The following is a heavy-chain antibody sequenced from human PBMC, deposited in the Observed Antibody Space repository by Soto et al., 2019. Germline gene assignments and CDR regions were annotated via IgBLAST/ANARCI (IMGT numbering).Heavy chain of an antibody. D-gene: IGHD2-21*02. CDR3: ARSIVVVAALDY. J-gene: IGHJ4*02. CDR2: INAGNGNT. V-gene: IGHV1-3*01. Sequence: QVQLVQSGAEVKKPGASVKVSCKASGYTFTSYAMHWVRQAPGQRLEWMGWINAGNGNTKYSQKFQGRVTITRDTSASTAYMELRSLRSEDTAVYYCARSIVVVAALDYWGQGTLVTVS. CDR1: GYTFTSYA.